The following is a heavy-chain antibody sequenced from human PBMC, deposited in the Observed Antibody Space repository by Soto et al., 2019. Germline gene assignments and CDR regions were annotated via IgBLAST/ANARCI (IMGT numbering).Heavy chain of an antibody. CDR1: GDTFSSYA. D-gene: IGHD2-15*01. CDR2: IIPIFGTA. CDR3: ATSIGYCSGGSCYSYYYCGMHV. Sequence: QVQLVQSGAEVTKPGSSVKVSCKASGDTFSSYAISWVRQAPGQGLEWMGGIIPIFGTANYAQKCQGRVTITADESTSTAYMELSSLRSEDTAVYYCATSIGYCSGGSCYSYYYCGMHVWGQGTTVTVSS. V-gene: IGHV1-69*01. J-gene: IGHJ6*02.